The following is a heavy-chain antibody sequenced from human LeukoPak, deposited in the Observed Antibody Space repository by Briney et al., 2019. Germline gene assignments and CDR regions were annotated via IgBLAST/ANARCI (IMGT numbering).Heavy chain of an antibody. Sequence: PGGSPRLSCAASGFTFSSYVMNWVRQAPGKGLEWVAVISYDGSDKYYADSVKGRFTISRDNSKNTLYLQMNSLRAEDTAVYYCARASYYYDSSGYYWGQGTLVTVSS. CDR3: ARASYYYDSSGYY. CDR1: GFTFSSYV. CDR2: ISYDGSDK. D-gene: IGHD3-22*01. J-gene: IGHJ4*02. V-gene: IGHV3-30*03.